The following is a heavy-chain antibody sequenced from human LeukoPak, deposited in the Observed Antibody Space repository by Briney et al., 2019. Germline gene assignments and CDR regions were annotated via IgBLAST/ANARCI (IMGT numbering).Heavy chain of an antibody. Sequence: PGGSLRLSCAASGFTFSSYWMHWVRQAPGKGLVWVSRINSDGSSTSYADSVKGRFTISRDNAKNTLSLQMNSLRAEDTALYYCARARNDYDSNGFSLLEYWGQGTLVTVSS. D-gene: IGHD3-22*01. CDR2: INSDGSST. J-gene: IGHJ4*02. CDR1: GFTFSSYW. CDR3: ARARNDYDSNGFSLLEY. V-gene: IGHV3-74*01.